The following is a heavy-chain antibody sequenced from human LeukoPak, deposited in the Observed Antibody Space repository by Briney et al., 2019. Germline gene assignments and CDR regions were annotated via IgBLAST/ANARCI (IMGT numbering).Heavy chain of an antibody. J-gene: IGHJ4*02. D-gene: IGHD1-26*01. V-gene: IGHV3-23*01. Sequence: PGGSLRLSCAASGFTFSSYAMSWVRQAPGRGLEWVSSITGSGDRTYYADSVQGRFTISRDNSRNTLYLQMSSLRADDAAVYYCARDSGSYLQPTDYWGQGTLVTVS. CDR2: ITGSGDRT. CDR3: ARDSGSYLQPTDY. CDR1: GFTFSSYA.